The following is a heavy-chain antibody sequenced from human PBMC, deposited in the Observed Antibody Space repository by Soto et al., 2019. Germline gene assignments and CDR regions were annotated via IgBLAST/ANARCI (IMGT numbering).Heavy chain of an antibody. Sequence: ASVKVSCKASGYTFTSYAMHWVRQAPGQRLEWMGWINAGNGNTKYSQKFQGRVTITRDTSASTAYMELSSLRSEDTAVYYCARGIAARYYYYYGMDVWGQGTTVTVSS. CDR3: ARGIAARYYYYYGMDV. J-gene: IGHJ6*02. D-gene: IGHD6-6*01. V-gene: IGHV1-3*01. CDR1: GYTFTSYA. CDR2: INAGNGNT.